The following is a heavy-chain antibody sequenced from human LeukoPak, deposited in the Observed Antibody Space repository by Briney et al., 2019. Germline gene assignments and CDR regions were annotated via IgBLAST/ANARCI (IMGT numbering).Heavy chain of an antibody. Sequence: GGSLRLSCAASGFTFSSYWMSWVRQAPGKGLEWVANIKQDGSEKYYADSVKGRFTISRDNSKNTLYLQMNSLRAEDTAVYYCAKAAMVRGESLDYWGQGTLVTVSS. CDR1: GFTFSSYW. J-gene: IGHJ4*02. CDR2: IKQDGSEK. CDR3: AKAAMVRGESLDY. D-gene: IGHD3-10*01. V-gene: IGHV3-7*01.